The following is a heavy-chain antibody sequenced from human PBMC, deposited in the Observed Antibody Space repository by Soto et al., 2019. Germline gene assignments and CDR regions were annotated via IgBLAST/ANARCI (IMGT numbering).Heavy chain of an antibody. CDR1: GGSISSSNW. CDR2: IYHSGST. CDR3: ARAHYGDYGYGMDV. Sequence: PSETLSLTCAVSGGSISSSNWWSWVRQSPGKGLEWIGEIYHSGSTNYNPSLKSRVTISVDRSKNQFSLKLSSVTAADTAVYYCARAHYGDYGYGMDVWGQGTTVTVSS. J-gene: IGHJ6*02. V-gene: IGHV4-4*02. D-gene: IGHD4-17*01.